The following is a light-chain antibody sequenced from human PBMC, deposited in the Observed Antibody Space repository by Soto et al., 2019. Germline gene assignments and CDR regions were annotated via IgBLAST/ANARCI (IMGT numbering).Light chain of an antibody. CDR1: QSVSSSY. CDR2: GVS. CDR3: HQYGKSPWT. Sequence: IVLTQSPGTLSLSPGKRATLSCRASQSVSSSYLAWYQQKPGQTPRLLIHGVSSRATGIPDRFSGSGSGTDFTLTISRLEPEDFAVYYCHQYGKSPWTFGQGTKVESK. V-gene: IGKV3-20*01. J-gene: IGKJ1*01.